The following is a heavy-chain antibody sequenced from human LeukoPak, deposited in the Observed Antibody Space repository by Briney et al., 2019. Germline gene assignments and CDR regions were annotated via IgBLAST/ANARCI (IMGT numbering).Heavy chain of an antibody. CDR2: IKSDGSST. CDR1: GFTLSSYW. J-gene: IGHJ4*02. Sequence: GGSLRLSCAASGFTLSSYWMYWVRQAPGKGLVWVSRIKSDGSSTGYADSVKGRFTISRDNAKSTLYLQMDSLRGEDTAVYYCAREIAAAGMNWGQGTLVTVSS. CDR3: AREIAAAGMN. D-gene: IGHD6-13*01. V-gene: IGHV3-74*01.